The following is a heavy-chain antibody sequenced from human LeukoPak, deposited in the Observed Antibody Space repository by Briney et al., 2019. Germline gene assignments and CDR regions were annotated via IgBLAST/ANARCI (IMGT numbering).Heavy chain of an antibody. J-gene: IGHJ6*03. Sequence: SETLSLTCTVSGGSISSNYWSWIRQPPGKGLEWIGYIYYSGSTNYNPSLKSRVTISVDTSKNQFSPKLSSVTAADTAVYYCARDVYSSSWYGYYYYYMDVWGKGTTVTVSS. V-gene: IGHV4-59*01. CDR3: ARDVYSSSWYGYYYYYMDV. CDR2: IYYSGST. CDR1: GGSISSNY. D-gene: IGHD6-13*01.